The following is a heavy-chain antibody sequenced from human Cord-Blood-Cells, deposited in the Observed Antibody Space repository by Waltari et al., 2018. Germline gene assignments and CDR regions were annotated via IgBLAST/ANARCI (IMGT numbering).Heavy chain of an antibody. V-gene: IGHV1-2*04. Sequence: QVQLVQSGAEVKKPGASVKVSCKASGYTFTGDYMPWVRHAPGKGLEWMGWINPNSGGTNYAQKFQGWVTMTRDTSISTAYMELSRLRSDDTAVYYCARGGSYYVRDAFDIWGQGTMVTVSS. CDR3: ARGGSYYVRDAFDI. D-gene: IGHD1-26*01. CDR1: GYTFTGDY. CDR2: INPNSGGT. J-gene: IGHJ3*02.